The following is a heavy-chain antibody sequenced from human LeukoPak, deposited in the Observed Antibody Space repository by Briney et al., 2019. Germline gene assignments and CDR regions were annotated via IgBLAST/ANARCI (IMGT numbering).Heavy chain of an antibody. J-gene: IGHJ4*02. CDR1: GFTFSSYA. D-gene: IGHD5-18*01. V-gene: IGHV3-64D*06. CDR3: VKGGGYSYGTPDY. CDR2: ISSNGGST. Sequence: GGSLRLSCSASGFTFSSYAMHWVRQAPGKGLEYVSAISSNGGSTYYAGSVKGRFTISRDNSKNTLYLQMSSLRAEDTAVYYCVKGGGYSYGTPDYWGQGTLVTVSS.